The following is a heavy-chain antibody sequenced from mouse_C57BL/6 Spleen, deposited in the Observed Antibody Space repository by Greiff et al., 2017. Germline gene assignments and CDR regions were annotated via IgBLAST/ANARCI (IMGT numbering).Heavy chain of an antibody. CDR3: AREGTGHDY. Sequence: QVQLQQPGAELVRPGTSVKLACKASGYTFTSDWLHWVKQRPGQGLEWIGVIDPSDSYTNYNQKFKGKATLTVDKSSSTACIQLSNLTSEDSAVYYCAREGTGHDYWGQGTTLTVAS. D-gene: IGHD4-1*01. CDR2: IDPSDSYT. CDR1: GYTFTSDW. V-gene: IGHV1-59*01. J-gene: IGHJ2*01.